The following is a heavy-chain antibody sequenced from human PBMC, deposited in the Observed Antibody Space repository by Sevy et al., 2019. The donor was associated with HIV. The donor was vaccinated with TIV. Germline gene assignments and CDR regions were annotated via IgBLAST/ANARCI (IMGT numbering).Heavy chain of an antibody. CDR2: IKSKTDDEKT. CDR3: STVRGVGGD. Sequence: GGSLRLSCAASGFTFSDAWMSWVRQAPGKGLEWVGRIKSKTDDEKTDYGAPVEGRFTISRDDSKNTAFLQKNSLKAEDTALFYCSTVRGVGGDWGQGTLVTVSS. CDR1: GFTFSDAW. V-gene: IGHV3-15*01. D-gene: IGHD3-10*01. J-gene: IGHJ4*02.